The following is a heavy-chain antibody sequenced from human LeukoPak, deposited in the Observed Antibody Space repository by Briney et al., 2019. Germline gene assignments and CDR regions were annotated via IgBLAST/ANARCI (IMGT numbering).Heavy chain of an antibody. Sequence: GASVKVSCKVSGYTLTELSMHWVRQAPGKGLEWMGGFDPEDGETIYAQKFQGRVTMTEDTSTDTAYMELSSLRSEDTAVYYCATGPYSSSWLHFDYWGQGTLVTVSS. CDR2: FDPEDGET. J-gene: IGHJ4*02. V-gene: IGHV1-24*01. CDR1: GYTLTELS. D-gene: IGHD6-13*01. CDR3: ATGPYSSSWLHFDY.